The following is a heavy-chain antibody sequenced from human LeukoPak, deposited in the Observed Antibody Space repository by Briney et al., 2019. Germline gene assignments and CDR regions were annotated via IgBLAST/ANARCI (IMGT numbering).Heavy chain of an antibody. V-gene: IGHV3-11*01. CDR2: ISSSGSTI. D-gene: IGHD1-1*01. Sequence: PGGSLRLSCAASGFTFSDYYMSWIRQAPGKGLEWVSYISSSGSTIYYADSVKGRFTISRDNAKNSLYLQMNSLRSDDTAVYYCARAGAAWMEPMGFFDSWGQGTLVTVSS. CDR1: GFTFSDYY. J-gene: IGHJ4*02. CDR3: ARAGAAWMEPMGFFDS.